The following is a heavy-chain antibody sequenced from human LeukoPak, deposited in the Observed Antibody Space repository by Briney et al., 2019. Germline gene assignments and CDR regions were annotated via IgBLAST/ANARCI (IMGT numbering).Heavy chain of an antibody. CDR1: GFTFSSYA. Sequence: GGSLRLSCAASGFTFSSYAMHWVRQAPGKGLEWVAVISYDGSNKYYADSVKGRFTISRDNSKNTLYLQMNSLRAEDTAVYYCARDRFCYYSSGSYCLGAFDIWGQGTMVTVSS. CDR3: ARDRFCYYSSGSYCLGAFDI. V-gene: IGHV3-30*04. J-gene: IGHJ3*02. CDR2: ISYDGSNK. D-gene: IGHD3-10*01.